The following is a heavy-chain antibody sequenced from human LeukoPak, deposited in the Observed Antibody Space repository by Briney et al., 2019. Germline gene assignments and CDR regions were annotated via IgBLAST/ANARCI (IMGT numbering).Heavy chain of an antibody. CDR1: GFTFDDYA. J-gene: IGHJ4*02. CDR3: AKGLCGSTSCLFDY. V-gene: IGHV3-9*01. Sequence: GGSLRLSCAASGFTFDDYAMHWVRQAPGKGLEWVSGISWNSGSIGYADSVKGRFTISRDNAKNSLYLQMNSLRAEDTALYYCAKGLCGSTSCLFDYWGQGTLVTVSS. CDR2: ISWNSGSI. D-gene: IGHD2-2*01.